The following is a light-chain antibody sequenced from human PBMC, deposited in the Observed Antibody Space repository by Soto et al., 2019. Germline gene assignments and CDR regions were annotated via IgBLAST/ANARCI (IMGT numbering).Light chain of an antibody. J-gene: IGKJ5*01. Sequence: ERVLTQSLATLSLSPGERATLSCRASESISSNLAWYQQKPGLAPRLLIYDASNRATGIPARFSGSGSGTDFTLIISSLEPEDFAVYYCQQRTNWPPVTFGQGTRLEIK. CDR2: DAS. CDR1: ESISSN. CDR3: QQRTNWPPVT. V-gene: IGKV3-11*01.